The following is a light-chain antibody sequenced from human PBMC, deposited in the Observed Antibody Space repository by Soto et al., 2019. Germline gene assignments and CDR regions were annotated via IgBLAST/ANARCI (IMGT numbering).Light chain of an antibody. J-gene: IGKJ1*01. Sequence: EIVMTQSPGTLSVSPGERATLSCRASQSVSSNLAWYQQKPGQAPRLLIYDASIRATGIPARFSGSGSGTEFTLTISSLQSEDFAVYYCQQYSNWPPWTFGQGTKVEIK. CDR3: QQYSNWPPWT. CDR1: QSVSSN. CDR2: DAS. V-gene: IGKV3-15*01.